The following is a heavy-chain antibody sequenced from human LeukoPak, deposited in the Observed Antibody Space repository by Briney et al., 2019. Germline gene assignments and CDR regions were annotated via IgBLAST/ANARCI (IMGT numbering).Heavy chain of an antibody. CDR1: GVSLSNYA. CDR2: ISFDGTDK. Sequence: GGSLRLSCTASGVSLSNYAMHWVRRPPGRGLEWVAVISFDGTDKYYGDSVEGRFSVSRDNSKNTLYLQMNSLRPDDTAMYYCATDYGDYEPIDYWGQGTLVTVSS. CDR3: ATDYGDYEPIDY. D-gene: IGHD4-17*01. V-gene: IGHV3-30*04. J-gene: IGHJ4*02.